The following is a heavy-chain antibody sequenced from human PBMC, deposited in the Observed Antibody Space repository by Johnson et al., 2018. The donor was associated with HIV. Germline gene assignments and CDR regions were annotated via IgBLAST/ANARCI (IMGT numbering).Heavy chain of an antibody. CDR3: ARDSAVTITFDI. CDR1: GFTFSSYW. Sequence: VQLVESGGGLVQPGGSLRLSCAASGFTFSSYWMSWVRQAPGKGLEWVANIKQDGSEKYSADSVKGRFTIYRDNAQNSLYLQMNSLRAEDTAVYYCARDSAVTITFDIWGQGTMVTVSS. CDR2: IKQDGSEK. D-gene: IGHD4-17*01. J-gene: IGHJ3*02. V-gene: IGHV3-7*01.